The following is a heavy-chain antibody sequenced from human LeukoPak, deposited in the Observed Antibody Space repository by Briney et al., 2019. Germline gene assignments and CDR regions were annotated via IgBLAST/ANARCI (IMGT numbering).Heavy chain of an antibody. Sequence: SGTLSLTCAVSGGSISSSNWWSWVRQPPGKGLEWIGEIYHSGSTNYNPSLKSRVTISVDKSKNQFSLKLSSVTAADTAVYYCAKEANFRITIFGGVIPNGRDVWGKGTRATASS. J-gene: IGHJ6*04. CDR2: IYHSGST. CDR1: GGSISSSNW. CDR3: AKEANFRITIFGGVIPNGRDV. D-gene: IGHD3-3*01. V-gene: IGHV4-4*02.